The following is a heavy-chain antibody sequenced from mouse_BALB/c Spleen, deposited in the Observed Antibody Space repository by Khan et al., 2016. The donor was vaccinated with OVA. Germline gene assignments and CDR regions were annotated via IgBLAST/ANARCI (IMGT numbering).Heavy chain of an antibody. CDR1: GFNIEDTY. D-gene: IGHD1-1*02. CDR3: ARGGWSYTMDY. V-gene: IGHV14-3*02. J-gene: IGHJ4*01. Sequence: VQLQQPGAELVKPGASVKLSCTASGFNIEDTYIHWVMQRPEQGLEWIGRIDPANGNTKYDPKFQGKATITADTSSNTAYLQLSSLTSEDTAVYYFARGGWSYTMDYWGQGTSVTVSS. CDR2: IDPANGNT.